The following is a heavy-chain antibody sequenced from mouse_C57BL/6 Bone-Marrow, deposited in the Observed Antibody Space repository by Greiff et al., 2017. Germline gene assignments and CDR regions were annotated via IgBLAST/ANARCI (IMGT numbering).Heavy chain of an antibody. J-gene: IGHJ3*01. D-gene: IGHD1-1*01. CDR1: GYAFNSYW. V-gene: IGHV1-80*01. CDR2: IYPGDGDT. Sequence: VQLQQSGAELVKPGASVKISCKASGYAFNSYWMNWVKQRPGKGLEWIGQIYPGDGDTNYNGKFKGKATLTADKSSSTAYMQLSSLTSEDSAVYFCARRVYYGSSYAWFAYWGQGTLVTVSA. CDR3: ARRVYYGSSYAWFAY.